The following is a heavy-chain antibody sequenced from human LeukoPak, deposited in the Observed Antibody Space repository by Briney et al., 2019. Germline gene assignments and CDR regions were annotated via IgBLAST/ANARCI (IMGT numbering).Heavy chain of an antibody. Sequence: GGSLRLSCVASGFTFKNYAMSWVRQAPGKGLEWVSAIRGSDGKIHYADSAKVRFTISRDNSKNTVYLQMNSLRAEDTAVYHCVRESTIAVADSWGQGTLVTVSS. CDR3: VRESTIAVADS. CDR2: IRGSDGKI. J-gene: IGHJ4*02. D-gene: IGHD6-19*01. CDR1: GFTFKNYA. V-gene: IGHV3-23*01.